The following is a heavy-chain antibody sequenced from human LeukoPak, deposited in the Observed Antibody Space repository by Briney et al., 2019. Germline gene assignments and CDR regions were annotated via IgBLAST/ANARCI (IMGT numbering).Heavy chain of an antibody. Sequence: KPSETLSLTCAVSGGSISSGGYSWSWIRQPPGKGLEWIGYIYHSGSTYYNPSLKSRVTISVDRSKNQFSLKLSSVTAADTAVYYCAVGIAAARATVYWGQGTLVTVSS. D-gene: IGHD6-13*01. CDR3: AVGIAAARATVY. V-gene: IGHV4-30-2*01. CDR2: IYHSGST. CDR1: GGSISSGGYS. J-gene: IGHJ4*02.